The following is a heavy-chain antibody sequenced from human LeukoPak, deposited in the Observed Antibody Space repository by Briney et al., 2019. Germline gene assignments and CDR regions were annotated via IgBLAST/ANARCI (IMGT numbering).Heavy chain of an antibody. Sequence: GGSLRLSCAASGFTFSSYTMNWVRQAPGKGREWVSSISSSSSHTYYADSVKGRFTISRDNAKNSLYLHMNRQRAEDRSVYYCARVEPGTGFFYWGQGTLVTVSS. CDR2: ISSSSSHT. J-gene: IGHJ4*02. D-gene: IGHD2-8*02. CDR3: ARVEPGTGFFY. V-gene: IGHV3-21*01. CDR1: GFTFSSYT.